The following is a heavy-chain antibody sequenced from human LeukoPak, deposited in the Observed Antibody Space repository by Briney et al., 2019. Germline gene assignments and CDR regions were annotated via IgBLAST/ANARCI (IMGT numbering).Heavy chain of an antibody. CDR2: ISGSGGST. V-gene: IGHV3-23*01. D-gene: IGHD3-22*01. Sequence: GGSLRLSCAASGFTFSSYAMSWVRQAPGKGLEWVSAISGSGGSTYYADSVKGRFTISRDNSKNTLYLQMDSLRAEDTAVYYCAKARDSSGYYYSRQYYFDYWGQGTLVTVSS. J-gene: IGHJ4*02. CDR3: AKARDSSGYYYSRQYYFDY. CDR1: GFTFSSYA.